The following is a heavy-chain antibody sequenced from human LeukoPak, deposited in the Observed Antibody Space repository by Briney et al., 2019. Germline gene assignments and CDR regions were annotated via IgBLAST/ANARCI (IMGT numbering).Heavy chain of an antibody. D-gene: IGHD3-3*01. CDR1: GFTFSSYA. J-gene: IGHJ4*02. Sequence: GGSLRLSCAASGFTFSSYAMSWVRQAPGKGLEWVSAISGSGGSTYYADSVKGRFTISRDNSKNTLHLQMNSLRAEDTAVYYCAKGPISRSFPGYFDYWGQGNLVTVSS. CDR2: ISGSGGST. V-gene: IGHV3-23*01. CDR3: AKGPISRSFPGYFDY.